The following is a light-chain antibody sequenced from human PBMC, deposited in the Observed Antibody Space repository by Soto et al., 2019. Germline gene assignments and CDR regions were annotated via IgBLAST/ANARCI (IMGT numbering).Light chain of an antibody. J-gene: IGLJ3*02. Sequence: QAVVTQPPSVSAAPGQRVTISCSGSSSNIGGNYVSWYQVRPRTAPKLLIYDNHKRHSGIPDRFSGSKSGTSATLGITELQTGDEADYYCGTWDSDLETVVFGGGTKLTVL. V-gene: IGLV1-51*01. CDR1: SSNIGGNY. CDR3: GTWDSDLETVV. CDR2: DNH.